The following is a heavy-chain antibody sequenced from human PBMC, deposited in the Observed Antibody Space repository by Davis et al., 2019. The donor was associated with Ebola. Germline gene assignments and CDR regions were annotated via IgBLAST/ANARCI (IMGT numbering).Heavy chain of an antibody. Sequence: MPSETLSLTCAVYGGSFSGHYWSWIRQPPGKGLEWIGEITHGGSTNYDPSLKSRVTISVDTSKSQFSLKVSSVTAADTAVYYCARVLQQVVRLDPWGQGTLVTVSS. CDR1: GGSFSGHY. V-gene: IGHV4-34*01. CDR3: ARVLQQVVRLDP. D-gene: IGHD6-6*01. J-gene: IGHJ5*02. CDR2: ITHGGST.